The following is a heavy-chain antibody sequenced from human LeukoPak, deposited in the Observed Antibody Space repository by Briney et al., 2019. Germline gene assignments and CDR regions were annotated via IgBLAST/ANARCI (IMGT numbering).Heavy chain of an antibody. V-gene: IGHV3-23*01. J-gene: IGHJ4*02. CDR3: AKRTYSSGSSYYFDY. Sequence: GGSLRLSCAASGFTFSSYAMSWVRQAPGKGLEWVSAISGSGGSTYYADSVKGRFTISRDNSKNTLYLQMNSLRAEDTAVYYCAKRTYSSGSSYYFDYWGQGTLVTVSS. D-gene: IGHD6-19*01. CDR1: GFTFSSYA. CDR2: ISGSGGST.